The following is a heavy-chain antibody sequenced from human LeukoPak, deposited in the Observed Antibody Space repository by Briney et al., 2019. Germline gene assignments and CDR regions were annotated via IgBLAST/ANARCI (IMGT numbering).Heavy chain of an antibody. V-gene: IGHV4-59*08. D-gene: IGHD6-19*01. CDR1: GGSISSYY. J-gene: IGHJ4*02. CDR3: ARHRDEGSSGWSRVDY. Sequence: SKTLSLTCTVSGGSISSYYWSWIRQPPGKGLEWIGYIYYSGSTNYNPSLKSRVTISVDTSKNQISLKLSSVTAADTAVYYCARHRDEGSSGWSRVDYWGQGTLVTVSS. CDR2: IYYSGST.